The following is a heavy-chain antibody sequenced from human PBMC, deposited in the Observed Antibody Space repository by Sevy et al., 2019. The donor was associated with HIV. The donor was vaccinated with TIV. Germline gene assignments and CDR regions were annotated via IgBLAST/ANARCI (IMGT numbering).Heavy chain of an antibody. J-gene: IGHJ4*02. CDR2: ISSSGSTI. D-gene: IGHD6-19*01. CDR1: EFTFSDYY. CDR3: ARDLAIAVAGTAPAMDY. V-gene: IGHV3-11*01. Sequence: GGSLRLSCAASEFTFSDYYMSWIRQAPGKGLEWVSYISSSGSTIYYADSVKGRFTISRDNAKNSLYLQMNSLRAEDTAVYYCARDLAIAVAGTAPAMDYWGQGTLVTVSS.